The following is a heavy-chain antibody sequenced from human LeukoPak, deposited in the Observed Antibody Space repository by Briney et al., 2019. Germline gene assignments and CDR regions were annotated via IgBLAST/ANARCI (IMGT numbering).Heavy chain of an antibody. CDR2: TYNSVTT. J-gene: IGHJ4*02. D-gene: IGHD5-18*01. V-gene: IGHV4-59*01. Sequence: SETLSLTCTVSGGSISSYYWSWIRQPPGKGQEWIGYTYNSVTTNYNPSLKSRVTISLDTSKNQFSLKLTSVTAADTAVYYCARKTPMAEAYYFDYWGQGTLLTVSS. CDR3: ARKTPMAEAYYFDY. CDR1: GGSISSYY.